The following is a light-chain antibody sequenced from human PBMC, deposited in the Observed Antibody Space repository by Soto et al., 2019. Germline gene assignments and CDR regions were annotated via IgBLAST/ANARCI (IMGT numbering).Light chain of an antibody. CDR1: QSISSY. CDR2: AAS. CDR3: LQDYTYPWT. Sequence: SQSPASLAALLWGSGHITCRASQSISSYLNWYQQKPGKAPKLLISAASILQSGVPSRFSGSGSGTDFTLTISSLQPEDFATYYCLQDYTYPWTFGQGTKVDIK. J-gene: IGKJ1*01. V-gene: IGKV1-6*01.